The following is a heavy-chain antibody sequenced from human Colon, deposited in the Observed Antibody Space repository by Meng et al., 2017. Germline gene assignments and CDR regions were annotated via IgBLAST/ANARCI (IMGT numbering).Heavy chain of an antibody. CDR3: ATGLRHGDWFDP. CDR1: GGSFSGYY. J-gene: IGHJ5*02. D-gene: IGHD4-17*01. V-gene: IGHV4-34*01. CDR2: IDHFGIS. Sequence: QVQLQQWGVGRLKPSETLSLTCAVYGGSFSGYYWSWIRKPPGKGLEWIGDIDHFGISNYNSSLKGRLTMSVDTSKKQISLTLTSVTAADTAVYYCATGLRHGDWFDPWGPGTLVTVSS.